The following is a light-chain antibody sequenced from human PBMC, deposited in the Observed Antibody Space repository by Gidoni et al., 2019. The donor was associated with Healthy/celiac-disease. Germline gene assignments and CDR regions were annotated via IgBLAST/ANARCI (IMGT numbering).Light chain of an antibody. V-gene: IGKV3-11*01. CDR2: DAS. J-gene: IGKJ2*01. CDR1: QSVSSY. Sequence: EIVLTQSPATLSLSPGERATLSCCASQSVSSYVAWYQQKPSQAPRLLIYDASNRATGIPARFSGSGSGTDFTLTISSLEPEDFAVYYCQQRSNWPTSFGQGTKLEIK. CDR3: QQRSNWPTS.